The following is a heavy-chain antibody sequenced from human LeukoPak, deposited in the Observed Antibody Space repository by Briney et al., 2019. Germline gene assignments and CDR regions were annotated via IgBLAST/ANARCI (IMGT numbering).Heavy chain of an antibody. CDR2: ISSSSSTI. CDR1: GFTFSSYS. CDR3: ARGSRFLEWLVNGVDAFDI. Sequence: GGSLRLSCAASGFTFSSYSMNWVRQAPGKGLEWVSYISSSSSTIYYADSEKGRFTISRDNAKNSLYLQMNSLRAEDTAVYYCARGSRFLEWLVNGVDAFDIWGQGTMVTVSS. J-gene: IGHJ3*02. D-gene: IGHD3-3*01. V-gene: IGHV3-48*01.